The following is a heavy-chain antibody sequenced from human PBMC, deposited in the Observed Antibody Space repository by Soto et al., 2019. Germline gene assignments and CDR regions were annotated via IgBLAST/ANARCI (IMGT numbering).Heavy chain of an antibody. CDR1: GFTFSGSA. V-gene: IGHV3-73*01. J-gene: IGHJ3*02. CDR2: IRSKANSYAT. D-gene: IGHD1-26*01. CDR3: TGECGSYHDDAFDI. Sequence: EVQLVESGGGLVQPGGSLKLSCAASGFTFSGSAMHWVRQASGKGLEWVGRIRSKANSYATAYAASVKGRFTIARDDSKNTAYLQMISLKTEDTAVYYCTGECGSYHDDAFDIWGQGTMVTVSS.